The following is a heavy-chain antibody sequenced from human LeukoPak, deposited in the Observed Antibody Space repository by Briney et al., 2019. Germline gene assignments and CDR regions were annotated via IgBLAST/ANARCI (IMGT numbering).Heavy chain of an antibody. CDR3: VRVPYDQQYYFDY. J-gene: IGHJ4*02. CDR1: GGSISSSSYY. Sequence: SETLSLTCTVSGGSISSSSYYWGWIRQPPGKGLEWIGSIYYSGSTYYNPSLKSRVTISVDTSKNQFSLKLSSVTAADTAVYYCVRVPYDQQYYFDYWGQGTLVTVSS. V-gene: IGHV4-39*07. D-gene: IGHD3-22*01. CDR2: IYYSGST.